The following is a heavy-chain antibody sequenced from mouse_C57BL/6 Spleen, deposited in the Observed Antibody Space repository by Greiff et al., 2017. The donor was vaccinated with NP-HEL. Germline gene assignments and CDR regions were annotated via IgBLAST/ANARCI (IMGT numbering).Heavy chain of an antibody. CDR1: GYTFTSYW. J-gene: IGHJ2*01. Sequence: QVQLQQPGAELVKPGASVKMSCKASGYTFTSYWITWVKQRPGQGLEWIGDIYPGSGSTNYNEKFKSKATLTVDTSSSTAYMQLSSLTSEDSAVYYCARWVYYGSRDYFDYWGQGTTLTVSS. D-gene: IGHD1-1*01. CDR2: IYPGSGST. CDR3: ARWVYYGSRDYFDY. V-gene: IGHV1-55*01.